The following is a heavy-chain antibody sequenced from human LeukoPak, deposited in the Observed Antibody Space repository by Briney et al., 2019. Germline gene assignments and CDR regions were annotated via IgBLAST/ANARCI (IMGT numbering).Heavy chain of an antibody. CDR1: GYSFTTSW. D-gene: IGHD3-9*01. CDR3: ATEASILNAMDV. CDR2: IYLGDSDT. V-gene: IGHV5-51*01. Sequence: RGESLKISCKGSGYSFTTSWIGWVRQMPGKGLEWMGIIYLGDSDTRYGPSFQGQVTISADKSISTAYLQWSSLKASDTAMYYCATEASILNAMDVWAKGPRSPSP. J-gene: IGHJ6*02.